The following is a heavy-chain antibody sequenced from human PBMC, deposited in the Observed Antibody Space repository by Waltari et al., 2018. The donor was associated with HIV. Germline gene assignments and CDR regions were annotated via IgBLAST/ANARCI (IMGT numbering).Heavy chain of an antibody. D-gene: IGHD6-6*01. J-gene: IGHJ4*02. Sequence: EVQLLESGGGVVQPGGSLRPSCSAPGFPFRTPALGWVRQAPGKGLEWVSVISGSGGSTYYADFVKGRFTISRDNSKNTLYLQMNSLRAEDTAVYYCAKEGIAGRPSVPDYWGQGTLVTVSS. CDR1: GFPFRTPA. CDR3: AKEGIAGRPSVPDY. V-gene: IGHV3-23*01. CDR2: ISGSGGST.